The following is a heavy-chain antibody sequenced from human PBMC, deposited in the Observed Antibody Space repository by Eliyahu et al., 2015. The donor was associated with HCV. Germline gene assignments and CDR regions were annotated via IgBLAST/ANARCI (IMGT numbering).Heavy chain of an antibody. CDR3: TTDAAVTMTNYFEY. D-gene: IGHD4-11*01. Sequence: EVQLVESGGGLVKPGGSLRLSCVGSGFFGFPFXKAWINWVRQAPGKGLEWVGRIKNKDHGEATDYGAPVRGRFTISRDDSKNTVYLQMNSLKTEDTAVYYCTTDAAVTMTNYFEYWGQGSLVTVSS. CDR1: GFFGFPFXKAW. V-gene: IGHV3-15*07. J-gene: IGHJ4*02. CDR2: IKNKDHGEAT.